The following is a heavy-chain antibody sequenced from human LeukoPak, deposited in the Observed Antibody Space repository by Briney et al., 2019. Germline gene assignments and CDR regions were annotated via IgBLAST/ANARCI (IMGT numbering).Heavy chain of an antibody. J-gene: IGHJ5*02. CDR1: GYTFTSYD. CDR3: ARGRRSGYSSGWLDWFDP. Sequence: ASVKVSCKASGYTFTSYDINWVRQATGQGLEWMGWMNPNSGNTGYAQKFQGRVTMTRDTSTSTVYMELSSLRSEDTAVYYCARGRRSGYSSGWLDWFDPWGQGILVTVSS. CDR2: MNPNSGNT. V-gene: IGHV1-8*01. D-gene: IGHD6-19*01.